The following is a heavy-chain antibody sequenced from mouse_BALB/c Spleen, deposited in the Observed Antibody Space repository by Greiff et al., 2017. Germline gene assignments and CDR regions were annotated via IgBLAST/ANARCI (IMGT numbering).Heavy chain of an antibody. D-gene: IGHD2-12*01. CDR1: GYTFTSYW. CDR2: INPSTGYT. Sequence: QVQLQQSGAELAKPGASVKMSCKASGYTFTSYWMHWVKQRPGQGLEWIGYINPSTGYTEYNQKFKDKATLTADKSSSTAYMQLSSLTSEDSAVYYCAPFTTGFAYWGQGTLVTVSA. CDR3: APFTTGFAY. J-gene: IGHJ3*01. V-gene: IGHV1-7*01.